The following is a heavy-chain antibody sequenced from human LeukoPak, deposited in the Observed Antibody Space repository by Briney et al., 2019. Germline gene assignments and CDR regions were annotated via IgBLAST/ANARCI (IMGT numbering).Heavy chain of an antibody. CDR3: TKDALISYRGAWSQSDY. D-gene: IGHD2-2*01. J-gene: IGHJ4*02. CDR2: ITGTGSST. Sequence: GGSLRLSWVASGFTFSSYTMSWVRQAPGKGLEWVSGITGTGSSTYYADSVKGRFTISRDNSQNTLYLQMNRLRAEDTAIYYCTKDALISYRGAWSQSDYWGQGTLVTVSS. V-gene: IGHV3-23*01. CDR1: GFTFSSYT.